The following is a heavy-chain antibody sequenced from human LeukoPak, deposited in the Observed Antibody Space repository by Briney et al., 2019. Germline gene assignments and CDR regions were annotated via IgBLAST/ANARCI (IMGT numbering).Heavy chain of an antibody. CDR3: AKDIGAQSSSSWSGAFDI. J-gene: IGHJ3*02. CDR1: GFTFSSYG. V-gene: IGHV3-30*02. CDR2: IRYDGSNK. D-gene: IGHD6-13*01. Sequence: GGSLRLSCAASGFTFSSYGMHWVRQAPGKGPEWVAFIRYDGSNKYYADSVKGRFTISRDNAKNSLYLQMNSLRAEDTALYYCAKDIGAQSSSSWSGAFDIWGQGTMVTVSS.